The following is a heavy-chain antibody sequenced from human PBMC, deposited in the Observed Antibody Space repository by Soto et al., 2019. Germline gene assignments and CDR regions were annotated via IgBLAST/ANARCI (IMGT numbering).Heavy chain of an antibody. CDR1: GYNFANYW. J-gene: IGHJ4*02. CDR3: ARHVYYDVLKKNY. Sequence: GESLKISCKGSGYNFANYWFGWVRQMPGKGLEWMGIIYPGNSDTRYSPSFQGQVTISADTSISTAYLEWSSLKASDTAIYYCARHVYYDVLKKNYWGQGTLVTVSS. V-gene: IGHV5-51*01. CDR2: IYPGNSDT. D-gene: IGHD3-9*01.